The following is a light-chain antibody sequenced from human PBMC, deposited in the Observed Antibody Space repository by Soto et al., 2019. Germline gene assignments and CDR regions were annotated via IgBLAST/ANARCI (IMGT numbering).Light chain of an antibody. CDR2: GAS. J-gene: IGKJ5*01. Sequence: DIQMTQSPSSLSASVGDRVSITCRASQTIRSNVNWFQQKPGEVPKILIYGASTLQSGVPSRFRGSGTGTDFTLTISNVQPEDFATYYCQQSYDHPLTFGQGTRLEI. V-gene: IGKV1-39*01. CDR1: QTIRSN. CDR3: QQSYDHPLT.